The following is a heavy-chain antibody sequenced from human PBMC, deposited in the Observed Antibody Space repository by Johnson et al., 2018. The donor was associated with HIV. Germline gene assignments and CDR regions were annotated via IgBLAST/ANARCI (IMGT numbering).Heavy chain of an antibody. CDR2: IWNDGSDK. D-gene: IGHD2-2*01. CDR3: AKDRTRLCAVDV. CDR1: GFTFSSYG. Sequence: QVQLVESGGGVVQPGRSLRLSCAASGFTFSSYGMHWVRQAPGKGVEWVAVIWNDGSDKYYADSVKGRFTISRENSRNTLSLQMNSLRAEETAVYYCAKDRTRLCAVDVWGQVTMVTVSS. V-gene: IGHV3-33*06. J-gene: IGHJ3*01.